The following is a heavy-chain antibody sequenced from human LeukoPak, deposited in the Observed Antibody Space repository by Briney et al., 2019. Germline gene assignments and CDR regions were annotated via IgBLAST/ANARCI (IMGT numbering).Heavy chain of an antibody. CDR1: GGSISRSSYY. Sequence: SETLSFTCTVSGGSISRSSYYWGWIRQPPGKGLEWIATIYYSGSTYYNPSLKSRVTISADTSKNQFSLKLSSVTAADTAVYYCARLTSGHFDYWGQGSLLTVPS. D-gene: IGHD3-9*01. V-gene: IGHV4-39*01. J-gene: IGHJ4*01. CDR3: ARLTSGHFDY. CDR2: IYYSGST.